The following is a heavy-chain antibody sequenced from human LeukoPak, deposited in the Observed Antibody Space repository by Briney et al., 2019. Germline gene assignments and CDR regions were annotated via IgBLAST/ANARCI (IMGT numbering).Heavy chain of an antibody. Sequence: GASVKVSCKASGYAFTSYGISWVRQAPGQGLEWMGWISAYNGNTNYAQKLQGRVTMTTDTSTSTAYMELRSLRSDDTAVYYCARDGYCGGDCYQEQLLGHYYYYGMDVWGQGTTVTVSS. V-gene: IGHV1-18*01. J-gene: IGHJ6*02. CDR1: GYAFTSYG. CDR2: ISAYNGNT. D-gene: IGHD2-21*02. CDR3: ARDGYCGGDCYQEQLLGHYYYYGMDV.